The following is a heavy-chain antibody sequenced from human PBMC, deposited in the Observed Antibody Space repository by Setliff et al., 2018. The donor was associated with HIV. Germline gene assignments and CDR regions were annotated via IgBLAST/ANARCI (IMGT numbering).Heavy chain of an antibody. D-gene: IGHD6-13*01. CDR3: ARDFSGQQLVGGWFDP. V-gene: IGHV1-69*13. Sequence: SVKVSCKASGGTFSGYVISWVRQAPGQGLEWMGGIIPIFGTANYAQKFQGRVTITADESTSTAYMEPSSLRSDDTAVYYCARDFSGQQLVGGWFDPWGQGTLVTV. CDR2: IIPIFGTA. J-gene: IGHJ5*02. CDR1: GGTFSGYV.